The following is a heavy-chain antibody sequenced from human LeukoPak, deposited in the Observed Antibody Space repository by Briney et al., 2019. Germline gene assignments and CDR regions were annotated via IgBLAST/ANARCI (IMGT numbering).Heavy chain of an antibody. D-gene: IGHD1-26*01. J-gene: IGHJ4*02. CDR3: ARQDPVGATLKD. CDR2: IYPGDSDT. Sequence: PGESLQISCKASGYTFTNYWIGWVRQMPGKGLEWMGIIYPGDSDTRYSPSFQGQVTISADKSITTAYLQWSSLKASDTAIYYCARQDPVGATLKDWGQGTLVTVSS. V-gene: IGHV5-51*01. CDR1: GYTFTNYW.